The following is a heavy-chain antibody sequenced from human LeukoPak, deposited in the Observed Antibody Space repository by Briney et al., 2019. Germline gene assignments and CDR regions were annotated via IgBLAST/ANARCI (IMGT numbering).Heavy chain of an antibody. Sequence: SETLSLTCTVSGGSIRSYYWSWIRQPPGKGPEWIGSINYSGRTKYNPSLQSRVTISLDTSKNLFSLQLISVTAANTAGYYCARLVDYDNSGDPDIFDIWGQGTMVTVSS. CDR3: ARLVDYDNSGDPDIFDI. D-gene: IGHD3-22*01. CDR2: INYSGRT. J-gene: IGHJ3*02. V-gene: IGHV4-59*01. CDR1: GGSIRSYY.